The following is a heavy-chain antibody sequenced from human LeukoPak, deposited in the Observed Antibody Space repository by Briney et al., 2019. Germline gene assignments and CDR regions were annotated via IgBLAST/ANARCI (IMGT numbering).Heavy chain of an antibody. CDR2: ISSSGCTI. CDR1: GFTFSDYY. J-gene: IGHJ4*02. V-gene: IGHV3-11*01. Sequence: GGSLRLSCAASGFTFSDYYMSWIRQAPGKGLEWVSYISSSGCTIYYADSVKGRFTISRDNAKNSLYLQMNSLRAEDTAVYYCARDLFNGVIVGDNPGFDYWGQGTLVTVSS. CDR3: ARDLFNGVIVGDNPGFDY. D-gene: IGHD1-26*01.